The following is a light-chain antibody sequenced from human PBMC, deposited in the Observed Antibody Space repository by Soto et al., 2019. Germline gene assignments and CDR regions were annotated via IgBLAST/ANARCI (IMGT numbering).Light chain of an antibody. V-gene: IGKV1-5*01. CDR1: QSISNW. Sequence: DIQMTQSPSTLSASVGDRATITCRASQSISNWLAWYQQKPGKAPKLLIYDASSLDSGVPSRFSGSGSGTEFTLTITSLQPDDFATYYCQQYNSYSTFGQGTKVDIK. CDR3: QQYNSYST. CDR2: DAS. J-gene: IGKJ1*01.